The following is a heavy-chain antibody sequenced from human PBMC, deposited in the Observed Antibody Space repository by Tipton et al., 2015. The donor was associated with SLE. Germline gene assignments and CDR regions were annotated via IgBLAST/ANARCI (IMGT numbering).Heavy chain of an antibody. Sequence: TLSLTCDVSGDSVSSDKWWSWVRQSPGKGLEWIGEIHRHGSTYNNPSLKSRVTISVDTSENQFSLKLRSVTAADTAVYYCARHRGIPVGHYMDVWGKGTTVIVYS. J-gene: IGHJ6*03. CDR1: GDSVSSDKW. CDR2: IHRHGST. V-gene: IGHV4-4*02. CDR3: ARHRGIPVGHYMDV. D-gene: IGHD2-2*01.